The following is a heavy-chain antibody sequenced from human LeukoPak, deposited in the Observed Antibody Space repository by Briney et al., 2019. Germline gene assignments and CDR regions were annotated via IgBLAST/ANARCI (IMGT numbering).Heavy chain of an antibody. CDR2: INHSGRT. Sequence: SETLSLTCAVYGGSFSGYYWSWIRQPPGKGLEWIGEINHSGRTNYKPSLKSRVTMSVDTSKNQFSLKVISMTAADTAAYYCTKSDGYGLIRICGRGTTVTVS. J-gene: IGHJ3*02. D-gene: IGHD3-10*01. CDR3: TKSDGYGLIRI. V-gene: IGHV4-34*03. CDR1: GGSFSGYY.